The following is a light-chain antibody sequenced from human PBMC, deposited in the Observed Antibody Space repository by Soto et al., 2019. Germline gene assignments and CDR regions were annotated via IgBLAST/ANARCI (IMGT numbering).Light chain of an antibody. Sequence: QSPSTLSASVGARVTITCRASQSISSWLAWYQQKPGKAPKLLIYDASSLESGVPSRFSGSGSGTEFTLTISSLQPDDFATDYCQQYNSYSITFGQRTRLEIK. CDR3: QQYNSYSIT. CDR1: QSISSW. CDR2: DAS. V-gene: IGKV1-5*01. J-gene: IGKJ5*01.